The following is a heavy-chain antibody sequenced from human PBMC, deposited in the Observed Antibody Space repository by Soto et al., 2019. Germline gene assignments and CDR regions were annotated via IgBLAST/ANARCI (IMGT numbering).Heavy chain of an antibody. CDR1: GYTFTGYY. V-gene: IGHV1-8*02. CDR3: ARGRGGYYNFVYYYYGMDV. D-gene: IGHD3-3*01. Sequence: ASVKVSCKASGYTFTGYYMHWVRQAPGQGLEWMGWMNPNSGNTGYAQKFQGRVTMTRNTSISTAYMELSSLRSEDTAVYYCARGRGGYYNFVYYYYGMDVWSQGTTVTVSS. CDR2: MNPNSGNT. J-gene: IGHJ6*02.